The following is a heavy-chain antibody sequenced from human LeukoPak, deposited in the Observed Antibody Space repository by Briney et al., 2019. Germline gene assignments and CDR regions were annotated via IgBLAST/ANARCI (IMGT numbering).Heavy chain of an antibody. CDR2: ISAYNGDT. V-gene: IGHV1-18*01. Sequence: GASVKVSCKTSGYTFTSFGVSWVRQAPGQGLEWMGWISAYNGDTNYAQKLQGRVTMTTDTSTSTAYMELRSLRSDDTAVYYCARDLNPYSNWFDPWGQGTLVTVSS. CDR1: GYTFTSFG. D-gene: IGHD4-11*01. J-gene: IGHJ5*02. CDR3: ARDLNPYSNWFDP.